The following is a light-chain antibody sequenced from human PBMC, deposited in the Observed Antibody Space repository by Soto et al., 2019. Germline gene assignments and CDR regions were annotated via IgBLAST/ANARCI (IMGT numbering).Light chain of an antibody. CDR3: SSYTSSSTRV. CDR1: SSNIDSNS. Sequence: QSVLTQPPSASGAPGQRVTISCSGSSSNIDSNSVNWYQHLPGMAPKLMIYEVSNRPSGVSNRFSGSKSGNTASLTISGLQAEDEADYYCSSYTSSSTRVFGTGTKLTVL. CDR2: EVS. V-gene: IGLV2-14*01. J-gene: IGLJ1*01.